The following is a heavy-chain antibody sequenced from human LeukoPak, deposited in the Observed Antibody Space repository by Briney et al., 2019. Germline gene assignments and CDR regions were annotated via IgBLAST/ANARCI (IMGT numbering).Heavy chain of an antibody. CDR1: GGSISSSSYY. J-gene: IGHJ4*02. CDR2: IYYSGST. Sequence: SETLSLTCTVSGGSISSSSYYWGWIRQPPGKGLEWIGSIYYSGSTYYNPSLKSRVTISVDTSKNQFSLKLSSVTAADTAVYYCARGDGYNYDYWGQGTLVTVSS. CDR3: ARGDGYNYDY. V-gene: IGHV4-39*01. D-gene: IGHD5-24*01.